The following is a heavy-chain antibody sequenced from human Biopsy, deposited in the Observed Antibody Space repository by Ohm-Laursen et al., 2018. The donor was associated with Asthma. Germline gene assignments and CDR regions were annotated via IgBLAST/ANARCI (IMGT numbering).Heavy chain of an antibody. CDR1: GVSIRSYY. Sequence: SETLSLTCTVSGVSIRSYYWTWIRQPPGKGLEWIGNIHYSGSTYSNTSLKSRVTISVDTSKKQISLRLSSVIAADTAVYYCAGFCSGGNCPDHWGQGTLVTVSS. J-gene: IGHJ4*02. CDR3: AGFCSGGNCPDH. CDR2: IHYSGST. V-gene: IGHV4-59*01. D-gene: IGHD2-15*01.